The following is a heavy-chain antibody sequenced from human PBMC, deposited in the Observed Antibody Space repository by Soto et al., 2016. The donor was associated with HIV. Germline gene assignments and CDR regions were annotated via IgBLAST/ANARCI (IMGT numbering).Heavy chain of an antibody. J-gene: IGHJ4*02. Sequence: QVQLQESGPGLVKPSGTLSLTCAVPVDSISNSYWWSWVRQPPGKRLEWIGEIYHSGSTNYNPSLKSRVTISLDKSKNQFSLKLNSVTAADTAMYYCVRGSMAAARGLDYWGQGTLVTVSS. V-gene: IGHV4-4*02. D-gene: IGHD6-13*01. CDR2: IYHSGST. CDR1: VDSISNSYW. CDR3: VRGSMAAARGLDY.